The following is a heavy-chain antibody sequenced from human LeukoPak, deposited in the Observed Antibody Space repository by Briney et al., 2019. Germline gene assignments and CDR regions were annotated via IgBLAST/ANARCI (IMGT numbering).Heavy chain of an antibody. CDR1: GYSISSGYY. Sequence: SETLSLTCAVSGYSISSGYYWGWIRQPPGKGLEWIGSIYHSGSTYYNPSLKSRVTISVDTSKNQFSLKLSSVTAADTTVYYCARVSYYDSSGKFDYWGQGTLVTVSS. J-gene: IGHJ4*02. CDR2: IYHSGST. D-gene: IGHD3-22*01. V-gene: IGHV4-38-2*01. CDR3: ARVSYYDSSGKFDY.